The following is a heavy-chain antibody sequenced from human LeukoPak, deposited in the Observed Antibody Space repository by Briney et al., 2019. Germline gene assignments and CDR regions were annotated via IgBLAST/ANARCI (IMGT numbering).Heavy chain of an antibody. Sequence: PSETLSLTCTVSGGSISSSSYYWGWIRQPPGKGLEWIGTIYYGGSTYYNPSLKSRVTISVDTSKNQFSLKLSSVTAADTAVYYCARSTYHDFWSGYYTGFLVDYWGRGTLVTVSS. V-gene: IGHV4-39*01. J-gene: IGHJ4*02. CDR2: IYYGGST. CDR1: GGSISSSSYY. CDR3: ARSTYHDFWSGYYTGFLVDY. D-gene: IGHD3-3*01.